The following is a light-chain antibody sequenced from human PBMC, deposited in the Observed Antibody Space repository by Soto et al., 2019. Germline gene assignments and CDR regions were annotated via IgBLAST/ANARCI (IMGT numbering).Light chain of an antibody. J-gene: IGKJ3*01. CDR2: AAS. V-gene: IGKV1-27*01. Sequence: DIQMTQSPSSLSASVGDRVTMTCRASQDIRNYVAWYQQKPGEVPILLIYAASTLQAGVPARFSGGGFGTDFTLTISSLRPEDVATYYCQRYHSALFTFGHGTKVDRK. CDR1: QDIRNY. CDR3: QRYHSALFT.